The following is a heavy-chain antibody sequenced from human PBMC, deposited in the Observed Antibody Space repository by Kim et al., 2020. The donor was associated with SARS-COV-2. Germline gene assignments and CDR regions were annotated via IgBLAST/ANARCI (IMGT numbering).Heavy chain of an antibody. J-gene: IGHJ4*02. V-gene: IGHV3-53*01. CDR1: GFTVSDHY. CDR3: RRGHWGDSPS. CDR2: IHTDGTT. Sequence: GGSLRLSCAAAGFTVSDHYLSWVRQAPGKGLEWISMIHTDGTTYYADSVMGRFTISSDTSKNTLYLQMNNLRAEDTAVYYCRRGHWGDSPSWGQGTRITISS. D-gene: IGHD2-21*02.